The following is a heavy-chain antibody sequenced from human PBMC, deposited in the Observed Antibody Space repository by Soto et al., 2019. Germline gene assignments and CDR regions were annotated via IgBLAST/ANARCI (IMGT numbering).Heavy chain of an antibody. D-gene: IGHD4-17*01. CDR2: IWYDGSNK. J-gene: IGHJ4*02. CDR3: ARNDAVTNPFDY. CDR1: GFTFSSYG. V-gene: IGHV3-33*01. Sequence: GGSLRLSCAASGFTFSSYGMHWVRQAPGKGLEWVAVIWYDGSNKYYADSVKGRFTISRDNSKNTLYLQMNSLRAEDTAVYYCARNDAVTNPFDYWGQGTLVTVSS.